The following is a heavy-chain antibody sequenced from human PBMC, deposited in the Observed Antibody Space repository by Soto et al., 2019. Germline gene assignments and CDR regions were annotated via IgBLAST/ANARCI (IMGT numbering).Heavy chain of an antibody. J-gene: IGHJ4*02. CDR3: ARDLTTYGSPHFDY. CDR1: GFMFSSYR. D-gene: IGHD3-10*01. CDR2: INSGGTYR. Sequence: EVQLVESGGGLVKRGVSLTLSCAASGFMFSSYRMNWVRQAPGKGLEWVSSINSGGTYRYYADSVQGRFTISRNNARNSFYLQMNSLGVEDTAVYYCARDLTTYGSPHFDYWGQGTLVTVFS. V-gene: IGHV3-21*06.